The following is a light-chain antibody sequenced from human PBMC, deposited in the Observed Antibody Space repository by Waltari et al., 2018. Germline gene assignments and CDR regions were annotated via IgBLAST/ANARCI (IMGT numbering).Light chain of an antibody. Sequence: QSALTQPASVSGSPGPSLTIACTGTSRSAGFSTSVSWYQQHPGKAPKLMIYDVFERPSGVSNRFSASKSGNTASLTISGLQAEDEANYYCNSYAGSSSWVFGGGTKLTVL. CDR1: SRSAGFSTS. CDR3: NSYAGSSSWV. CDR2: DVF. J-gene: IGLJ3*02. V-gene: IGLV2-14*03.